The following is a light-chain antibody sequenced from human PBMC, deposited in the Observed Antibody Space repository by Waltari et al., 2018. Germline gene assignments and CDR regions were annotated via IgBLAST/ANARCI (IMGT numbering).Light chain of an antibody. CDR1: FGSVSQAHH. V-gene: IGLV8-61*01. CDR3: VVHMDSGISM. Sequence: TVVTQAPSLSWSPGGTSPLTYCLSFGSVSQAHHSRGYPQTPGQAPRTLMYDTNTRSSGVPDRFSGSILGNKAALTITRAQADDECDYYCVVHMDSGISMFGGGTKLTVL. J-gene: IGLJ3*02. CDR2: DTN.